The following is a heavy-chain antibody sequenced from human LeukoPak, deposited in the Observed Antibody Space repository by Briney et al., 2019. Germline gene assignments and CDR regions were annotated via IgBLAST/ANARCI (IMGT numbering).Heavy chain of an antibody. J-gene: IGHJ5*02. Sequence: PSESLSLTCAVYGGSFSGYYWSWIRQPPGKGLEWIGSIYYSGSTYYNPSLKSRVTISVDTSKNQFSLKLSSVTAADTAVYYCVRGRYSSGWFKDKNWFDPWGQGIPVTVSS. CDR2: IYYSGST. CDR1: GGSFSGYY. D-gene: IGHD6-19*01. CDR3: VRGRYSSGWFKDKNWFDP. V-gene: IGHV4-34*01.